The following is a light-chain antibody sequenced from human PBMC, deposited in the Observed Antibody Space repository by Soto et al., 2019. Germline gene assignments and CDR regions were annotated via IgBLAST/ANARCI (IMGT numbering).Light chain of an antibody. CDR3: SSYTSSSTLVV. J-gene: IGLJ1*01. V-gene: IGLV2-14*01. CDR2: DVS. Sequence: QSALTQPASVSGSPGQSITISCTGTSSDVGGYNYVSWSQQHPGKAPKLMIYDVSNRPSGVSNRFSGSKSGNTASLTISRLQAEDEADYYCSSYTSSSTLVVFGTGTKLTVL. CDR1: SSDVGGYNY.